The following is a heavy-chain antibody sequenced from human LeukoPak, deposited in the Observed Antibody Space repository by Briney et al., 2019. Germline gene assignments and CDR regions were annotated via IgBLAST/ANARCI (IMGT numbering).Heavy chain of an antibody. V-gene: IGHV3-21*04. D-gene: IGHD6-19*01. CDR2: ISSRSDYI. CDR3: ARGISSGLRWGTPLDY. CDR1: GFTFSDYS. J-gene: IGHJ4*02. Sequence: PGGSLRLSCAASGFTFSDYSMNWVRQAPGKGLEWVSSISSRSDYIFYADSVKGRFTISRDNAKNSLYLQMNSLRVEDTAIYYCARGISSGLRWGTPLDYWGQGTLVTVSS.